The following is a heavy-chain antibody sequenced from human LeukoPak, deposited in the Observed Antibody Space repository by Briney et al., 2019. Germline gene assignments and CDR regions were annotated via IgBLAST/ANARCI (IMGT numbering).Heavy chain of an antibody. D-gene: IGHD3-22*01. V-gene: IGHV3-11*01. Sequence: GGSLRLSCAASGFTFSDYYMSWIRQAPGKGLEWVSYISSSGSSIYYADSVKGRFTISRDNSKNTLYLQMNSLRAEDTAVYYCANTKNYYDSSGYSPAKYFDYWGQGTLVTVSS. CDR3: ANTKNYYDSSGYSPAKYFDY. CDR2: ISSSGSSI. CDR1: GFTFSDYY. J-gene: IGHJ4*02.